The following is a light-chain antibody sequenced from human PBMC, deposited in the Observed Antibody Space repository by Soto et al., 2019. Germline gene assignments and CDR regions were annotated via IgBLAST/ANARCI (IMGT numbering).Light chain of an antibody. J-gene: IGKJ2*01. Sequence: DIVMTQSPDSLAVSLGERATINCKSSQSVLYSSNNKNYLAWYQQKPGQPPKLLFYWASTRKSGVPDRFSGSGSGTDFTLTISSLQAEDVAVYYCQHYYTTPYTFGQGTKLEFK. V-gene: IGKV4-1*01. CDR1: QSVLYSSNNKNY. CDR3: QHYYTTPYT. CDR2: WAS.